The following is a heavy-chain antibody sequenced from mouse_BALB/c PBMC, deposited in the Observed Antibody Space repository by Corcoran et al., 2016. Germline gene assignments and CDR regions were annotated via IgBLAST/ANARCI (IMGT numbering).Heavy chain of an antibody. CDR2: ISYDGSN. CDR3: ARDDGNYGDWFAY. Sequence: DVQLQESGPGLVKPSQSLSLTCSVTGYSITSGYYWNWIRQFPGNKLEWMGYISYDGSNNYNPSLKNRISITRDTSTNQLFLKLNSVTTEDTATYYCARDDGNYGDWFAYWGQGTLVTVSA. D-gene: IGHD2-1*01. J-gene: IGHJ3*01. CDR1: GYSITSGYY. V-gene: IGHV3-6*02.